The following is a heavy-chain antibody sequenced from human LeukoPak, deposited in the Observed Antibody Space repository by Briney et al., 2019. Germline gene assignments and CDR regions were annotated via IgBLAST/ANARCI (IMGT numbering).Heavy chain of an antibody. CDR2: ISSSGSTI. CDR1: GFTFSSYE. D-gene: IGHD6-13*01. Sequence: GGSLRLSCAASGFTFSSYEMNWVRQAPGKGLEWVSQISSSGSTIYYADSVKGRFTISRDNAKKSLFLQMNSLRAEDTAVYYCARELKQLVLKNDYYYGMDVWGQGTTVTVSS. J-gene: IGHJ6*02. CDR3: ARELKQLVLKNDYYYGMDV. V-gene: IGHV3-48*03.